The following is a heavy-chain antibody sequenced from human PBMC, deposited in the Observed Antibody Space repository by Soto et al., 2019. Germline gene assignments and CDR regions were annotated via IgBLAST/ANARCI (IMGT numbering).Heavy chain of an antibody. V-gene: IGHV3-23*01. Sequence: QPGGSLRLSCAASGFTFSNFAMSWVRQAPGKGLEWVSTISGSGGSTHYADSVEGRFTISRDNSKNTLLLQMNSLRAEDTAVYYCARRSYFDYWGQGTLVTVSS. CDR2: ISGSGGST. CDR1: GFTFSNFA. CDR3: ARRSYFDY. J-gene: IGHJ4*02.